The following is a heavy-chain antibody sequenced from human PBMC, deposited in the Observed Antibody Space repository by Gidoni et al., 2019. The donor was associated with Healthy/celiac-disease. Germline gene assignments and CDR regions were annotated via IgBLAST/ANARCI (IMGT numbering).Heavy chain of an antibody. CDR3: ARHQSIIVGATRRVGAFDY. V-gene: IGHV4-61*01. D-gene: IGHD1-26*01. CDR1: GGSVSSGSYY. Sequence: QVQLQESGPGLVKPSETLSLTCTVSGGSVSSGSYYWSWIRQPPGKGLEWIGYIYYSGSTNYNPSLKSRVTISVDTSKNQFSLKLSSVTAADTAVYYCARHQSIIVGATRRVGAFDYWGQGTPGHRLL. CDR2: IYYSGST. J-gene: IGHJ4*02.